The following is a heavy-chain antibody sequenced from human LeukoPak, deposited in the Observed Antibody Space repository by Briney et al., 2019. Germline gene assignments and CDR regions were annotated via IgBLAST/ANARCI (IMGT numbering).Heavy chain of an antibody. CDR2: IKSKTDGGTT. CDR3: ARDHYPVEMEAFDI. D-gene: IGHD5-24*01. J-gene: IGHJ3*02. Sequence: GGSLRLSCAASGFTFSNAWMSWVRQAPGKGLEWVGRIKSKTDGGTTDYAAPVKGRFTISRDNSKNTLYLQMNSLRAEDTAVYYCARDHYPVEMEAFDIWGQGTMVTVSS. V-gene: IGHV3-15*01. CDR1: GFTFSNAW.